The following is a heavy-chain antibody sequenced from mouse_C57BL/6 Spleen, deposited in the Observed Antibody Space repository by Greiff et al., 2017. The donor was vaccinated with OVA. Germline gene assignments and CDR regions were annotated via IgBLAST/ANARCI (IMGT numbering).Heavy chain of an antibody. D-gene: IGHD4-1*01. V-gene: IGHV1-81*01. CDR2: IYPRSGNT. Sequence: QVLLQQSGAELVRPGASVKLSCKASGYTFTSYGISWVKQRPGQGLEWIGEIYPRSGNTYYNEKFKGKATLTADTSTSTAYMELRSLTSEDSAVYFCARSLGGTPACFAYWGQGTLVTVSA. CDR1: GYTFTSYG. J-gene: IGHJ3*01. CDR3: ARSLGGTPACFAY.